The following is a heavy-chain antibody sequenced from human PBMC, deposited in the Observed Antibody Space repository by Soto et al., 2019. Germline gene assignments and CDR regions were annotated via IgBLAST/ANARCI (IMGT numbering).Heavy chain of an antibody. V-gene: IGHV1-46*01. J-gene: IGHJ5*02. CDR2: INPSGGST. Sequence: ASVNVSCQASVYTFTSYYMHWVRQAPGQGLEWMGIINPSGGSTSYAQKFQGRVTMTRDTSTNTVYMEVSSLRSEDTAVYYCARENSIAARPGFDPWGQGTLVTVSS. CDR1: VYTFTSYY. CDR3: ARENSIAARPGFDP. D-gene: IGHD6-6*01.